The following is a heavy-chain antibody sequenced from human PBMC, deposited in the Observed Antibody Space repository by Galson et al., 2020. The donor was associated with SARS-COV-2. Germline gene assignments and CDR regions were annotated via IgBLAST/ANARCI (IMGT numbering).Heavy chain of an antibody. CDR3: AREVTYLNRTYYYYGMDI. D-gene: IGHD2-21*02. V-gene: IGHV4-61*02. CDR2: IYGSGST. J-gene: IGHJ6*02. Sequence: SETLSLTCNVSSGPIRRGSYYWSWNRPPAGKGLEWIGRIYGSGSTNYNPSLKSRVTISADTSKNQFSLKLSSVTAADTAVYYCAREVTYLNRTYYYYGMDIWGQGTTVTVSS. CDR1: SGPIRRGSYY.